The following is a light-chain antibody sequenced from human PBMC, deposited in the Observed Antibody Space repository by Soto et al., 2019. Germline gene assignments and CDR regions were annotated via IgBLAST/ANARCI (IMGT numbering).Light chain of an antibody. CDR2: KAS. J-gene: IGKJ2*01. CDR1: QSISSW. Sequence: DIQMTQSPSFVSASVGDRVTITCRASQSISSWLAWYQQKPGKAPKLLIYKASSLESGVPSRFSGSGSGTEFTLTISSLQPDDFATYYCQQYNSYPYTFGQGTKVDIK. V-gene: IGKV1-5*03. CDR3: QQYNSYPYT.